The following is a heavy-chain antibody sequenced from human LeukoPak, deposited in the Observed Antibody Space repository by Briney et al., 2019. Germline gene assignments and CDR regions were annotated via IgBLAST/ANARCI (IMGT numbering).Heavy chain of an antibody. J-gene: IGHJ4*02. CDR1: GYTFTSYG. V-gene: IGHV1-18*01. Sequence: GASVKVSCKASGYTFTSYGISWVRQAPGKGLEWMGWISGYNGNTNYAQKLQGRVTMTTDTSTSTVYMELRSLRSDDTAVYYCARVPYIAAAGNFDYWGQGTLVTVSS. CDR2: ISGYNGNT. CDR3: ARVPYIAAAGNFDY. D-gene: IGHD6-13*01.